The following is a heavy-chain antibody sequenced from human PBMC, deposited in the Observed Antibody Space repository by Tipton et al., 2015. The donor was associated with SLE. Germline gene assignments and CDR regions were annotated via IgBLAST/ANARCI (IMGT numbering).Heavy chain of an antibody. CDR2: IYYSRST. V-gene: IGHV4-59*12. J-gene: IGHJ4*02. Sequence: TLSLTCTVSGGSISSYYWSWIRQPPGKGLEWIGYIYYSRSTIHNPSLKSRVTMSVDTSKNQFSLKLSSVTAADTAVYYCAREPRSGYHDYWGQGTLVIVSS. CDR3: AREPRSGYHDY. CDR1: GGSISSYY. D-gene: IGHD3-3*01.